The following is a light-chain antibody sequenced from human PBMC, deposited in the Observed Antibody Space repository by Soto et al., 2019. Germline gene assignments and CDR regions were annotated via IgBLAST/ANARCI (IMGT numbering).Light chain of an antibody. J-gene: IGKJ1*01. V-gene: IGKV1-5*03. CDR1: QTISSW. CDR3: LQDYRWTWT. CDR2: KAS. Sequence: DIQMTQSPSTLPGSVGDRVTITGRPSQTISSWLAWYQQTPGKAPKLXIYKASTLKSGVPSRGSRRGEGTACTRTINSLLPEDVATYVCLQDYRWTWTFGPGTKVDIK.